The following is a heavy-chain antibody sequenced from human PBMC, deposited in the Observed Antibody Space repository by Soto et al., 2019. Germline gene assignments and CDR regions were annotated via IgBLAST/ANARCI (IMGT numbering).Heavy chain of an antibody. CDR1: GYTFTSYY. V-gene: IGHV1-46*01. CDR3: AREWVDCSSTSCYPPYYYYGMDV. J-gene: IGHJ6*02. Sequence: ASVKVSCKASGYTFTSYYMHWVRQAPGQGQKRMEIINPSGGSTSYAQKFQGRVTMTRDTSTSTVYMELSSLRSEDTAVYYCAREWVDCSSTSCYPPYYYYGMDVWGQGTTVTVSS. CDR2: INPSGGST. D-gene: IGHD2-2*01.